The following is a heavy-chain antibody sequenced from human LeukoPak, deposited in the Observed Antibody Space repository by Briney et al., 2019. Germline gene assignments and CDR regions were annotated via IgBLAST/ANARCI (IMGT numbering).Heavy chain of an antibody. CDR3: ARGVENYYYGMDV. CDR1: AGTYSSYA. V-gene: IGHV1-69*13. CDR2: IIPIFGTA. J-gene: IGHJ6*04. Sequence: ASVKVSCKASAGTYSSYAISWVRQAPGQGLEWMGGIIPIFGTANYAQKFQGRVTITADESTSTAYMELSSLRSEDTAVYYCARGVENYYYGMDVWGKGTTVTVSS.